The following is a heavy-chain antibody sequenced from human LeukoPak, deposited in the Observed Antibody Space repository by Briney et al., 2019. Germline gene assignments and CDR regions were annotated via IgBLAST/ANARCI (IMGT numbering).Heavy chain of an antibody. Sequence: PGGSLRLSCAASGFTFSTYAMHWVRQAPGKGLQWVAVISYDGSNKYYADSVKGRFTIFRDNSKNTLYLQMNSLRVEDTAVYYCARAFLYGMDVWGQGTTVTVSS. CDR1: GFTFSTYA. CDR2: ISYDGSNK. CDR3: ARAFLYGMDV. V-gene: IGHV3-30-3*01. J-gene: IGHJ6*02.